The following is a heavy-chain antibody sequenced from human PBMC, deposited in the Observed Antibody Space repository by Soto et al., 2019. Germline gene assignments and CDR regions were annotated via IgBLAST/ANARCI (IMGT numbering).Heavy chain of an antibody. D-gene: IGHD5-12*01. V-gene: IGHV3-30*18. CDR3: AKAPGGYETPGLLDY. J-gene: IGHJ4*02. Sequence: GGSLRLSCAASGFTFSSYGMHWVRQAPGKGLEWVAVISYDGSNKYYADSVKGRFTISRDNSKNTLYLQMNSLRAEDTAVYYCAKAPGGYETPGLLDYWGQGTLVTVSS. CDR2: ISYDGSNK. CDR1: GFTFSSYG.